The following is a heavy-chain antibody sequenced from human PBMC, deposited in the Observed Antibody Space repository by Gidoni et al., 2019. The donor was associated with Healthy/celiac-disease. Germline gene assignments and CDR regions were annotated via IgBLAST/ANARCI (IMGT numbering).Heavy chain of an antibody. CDR1: GFTFSSYS. J-gene: IGHJ4*02. V-gene: IGHV3-21*01. CDR2: ISSSSSYI. D-gene: IGHD3-16*01. Sequence: EVQLVESGGGLVKPGGSLRLSCAASGFTFSSYSMNWVRQAPGKGLECVSSISSSSSYIYYADSVKGRFTISRDNAKNSLYLQMNSLRAEDTAVYYCARVPRGDYFDYWGQGTLVTVSS. CDR3: ARVPRGDYFDY.